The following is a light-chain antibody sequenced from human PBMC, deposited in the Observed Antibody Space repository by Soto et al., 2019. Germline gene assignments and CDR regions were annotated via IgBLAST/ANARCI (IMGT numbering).Light chain of an antibody. V-gene: IGLV2-14*03. CDR1: SSDVGGYNY. J-gene: IGLJ2*01. CDR3: SSYTSSSTVV. CDR2: DVS. Sequence: QSVLTQPASVSGSPGQSITISCTGTSSDVGGYNYVSWYQQHPDKAPKLMIYDVSNRPSGVSNRFSGSKSGNTASLTISGLQAEDEADDYCSSYTSSSTVVFGGGTKLTVL.